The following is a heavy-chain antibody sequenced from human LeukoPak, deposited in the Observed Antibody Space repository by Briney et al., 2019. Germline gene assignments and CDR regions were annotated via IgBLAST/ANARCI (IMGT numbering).Heavy chain of an antibody. D-gene: IGHD3-3*01. CDR3: ARDQYDTWSRRGNFDS. J-gene: IGHJ4*02. V-gene: IGHV3-7*03. CDR2: IKLDGSEK. CDR1: GFTFGKYW. Sequence: GGSLRLSCVASGFTFGKYWMSWVRQAPGKGLEWVANIKLDGSEKNYVDSVKGRFTISRDNTKNSLYLQMNSLRVEDTAVFYCARDQYDTWSRRGNFDSWGQETLVIVSS.